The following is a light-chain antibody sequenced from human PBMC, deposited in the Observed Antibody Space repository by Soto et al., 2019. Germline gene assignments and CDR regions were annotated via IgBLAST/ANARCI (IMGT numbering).Light chain of an antibody. V-gene: IGKV1-39*01. CDR3: QQLNSYPLT. CDR1: QNVATY. CDR2: AAS. J-gene: IGKJ4*01. Sequence: DIQMTQSPSSLSASIGDRVTISCRASQNVATYLNWYQQKPGKAPKLLIYAASTLQSGVPSRFSGSGSGTDFTLTISSLQPEDFATYYCQQLNSYPLTFGGGTKVEIK.